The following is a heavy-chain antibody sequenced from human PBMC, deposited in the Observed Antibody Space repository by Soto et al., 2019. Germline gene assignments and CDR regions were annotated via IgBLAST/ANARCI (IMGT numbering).Heavy chain of an antibody. CDR1: GSTISGSA. J-gene: IGHJ3*02. Sequence: PGGSLRLSCAASGSTISGSAMHWVRQASGKGLEWVGRIRSKVNNYATAYAASVKGRFIISRDDSKNTAYLQMNSLKTEDTAVYYCTRLFAYGAAFDIWGQGTMVTVSS. CDR3: TRLFAYGAAFDI. CDR2: IRSKVNNYAT. D-gene: IGHD4-17*01. V-gene: IGHV3-73*01.